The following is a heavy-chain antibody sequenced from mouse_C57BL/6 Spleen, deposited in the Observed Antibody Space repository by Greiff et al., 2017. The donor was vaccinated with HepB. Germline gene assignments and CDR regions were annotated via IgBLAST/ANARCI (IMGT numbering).Heavy chain of an antibody. CDR3: TRYGNYEDFDY. Sequence: EVQGVESGAELVRPGASVKLSCTASGFNIKDDYMHWVKQRPEQGLEWIGWIDPENGDTEYASKFQGKATITADTSSNTAYLQLSSLTSEDTAVYYCTRYGNYEDFDYWGQGTTLTVSS. J-gene: IGHJ2*01. D-gene: IGHD2-1*01. V-gene: IGHV14-4*01. CDR2: IDPENGDT. CDR1: GFNIKDDY.